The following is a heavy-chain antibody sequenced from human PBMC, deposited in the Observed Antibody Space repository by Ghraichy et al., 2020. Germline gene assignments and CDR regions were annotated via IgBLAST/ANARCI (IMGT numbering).Heavy chain of an antibody. CDR2: IYHSGST. V-gene: IGHV4-30-2*01. CDR3: ARVPTVTSSRPFDY. Sequence: SETLSLTCAVSGGSISSGGYSWSWIRQPPGKGLEWIGYIYHSGSTYYNPSLKSRVTISVDRSKNQFSLKLSSVTAADTAVYYCARVPTVTSSRPFDYWGQGTLVTVSS. D-gene: IGHD4-17*01. CDR1: GGSISSGGYS. J-gene: IGHJ4*02.